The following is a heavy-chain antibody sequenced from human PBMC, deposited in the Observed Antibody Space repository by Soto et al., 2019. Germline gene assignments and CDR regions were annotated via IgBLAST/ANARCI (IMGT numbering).Heavy chain of an antibody. CDR1: GFTFSSYE. V-gene: IGHV3-48*03. J-gene: IGHJ4*02. CDR2: ISSSGSTI. CDR3: ARGTTVLDY. D-gene: IGHD4-4*01. Sequence: GGSLRLSCAASGFTFSSYEMNWVRQAPGKGLEWVSYISSSGSTIYYADSVKGRFTISRDNAKNSLYLQMNSLRAEDTAVYCCARGTTVLDYRGQGTLVTVSS.